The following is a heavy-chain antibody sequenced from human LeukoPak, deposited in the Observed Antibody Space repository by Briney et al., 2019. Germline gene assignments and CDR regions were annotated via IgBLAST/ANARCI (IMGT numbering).Heavy chain of an antibody. V-gene: IGHV3-64D*06. D-gene: IGHD1-14*01. J-gene: IGHJ4*02. CDR1: GFTFSSYA. Sequence: GGSLRLSCSASGFTFSSYAMHWVRQAPGKGLEYVSAISSNGGSTYYADSVKGRFTISRDNSKNTLYLQMSSLRAEDTAVYYCVKSVPEPVAPSNYFDYWGQGTLVTVSS. CDR2: ISSNGGST. CDR3: VKSVPEPVAPSNYFDY.